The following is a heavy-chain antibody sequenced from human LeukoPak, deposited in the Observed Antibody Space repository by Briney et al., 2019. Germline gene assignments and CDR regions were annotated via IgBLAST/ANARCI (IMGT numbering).Heavy chain of an antibody. V-gene: IGHV4-30-4*01. CDR1: GGSISSGDYY. CDR2: INHSGST. Sequence: SQTLSLTCTVSGGSISSGDYYWSWIRQPPGKGLEWIGEINHSGSTNYNPSLKSRVTISVDTSKNQFSLKLSSVTAADTAVYYCARKAPYDSSGKGYYYYYYGMDVWGQGTTVTVSS. D-gene: IGHD3-22*01. J-gene: IGHJ6*02. CDR3: ARKAPYDSSGKGYYYYYYGMDV.